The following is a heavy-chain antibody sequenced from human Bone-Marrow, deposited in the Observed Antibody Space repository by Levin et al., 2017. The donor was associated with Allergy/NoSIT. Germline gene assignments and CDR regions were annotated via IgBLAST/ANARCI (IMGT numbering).Heavy chain of an antibody. V-gene: IGHV3-30*18. D-gene: IGHD4-23*01. CDR1: GFTFSTFG. CDR2: IGYDGSNK. CDR3: AKDFHYGGNFEDFFDY. J-gene: IGHJ4*02. Sequence: GESLKISCAVSGFTFSTFGMHWVRQAPGKGLEWVAVIGYDGSNKYYGDSVKGRFTISRDNSKNPLYLQMNSVTAEDTAVYYCAKDFHYGGNFEDFFDYWGQGTLVTVSS.